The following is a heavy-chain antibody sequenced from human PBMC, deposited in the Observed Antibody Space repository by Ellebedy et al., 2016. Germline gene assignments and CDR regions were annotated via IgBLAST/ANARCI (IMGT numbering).Heavy chain of an antibody. CDR3: ASTLPPRIAAAGPFDY. CDR1: GYTLTELS. CDR2: FDPEDGET. J-gene: IGHJ4*02. D-gene: IGHD6-13*01. V-gene: IGHV1-24*01. Sequence: ASVKVSCXVSGYTLTELSMHWVRQAPGKGLEWMGGFDPEDGETIYAQKFQGRVTMTEDTSTDTAYMELSSLRSEDTAVYYCASTLPPRIAAAGPFDYWGQGTLVTVSS.